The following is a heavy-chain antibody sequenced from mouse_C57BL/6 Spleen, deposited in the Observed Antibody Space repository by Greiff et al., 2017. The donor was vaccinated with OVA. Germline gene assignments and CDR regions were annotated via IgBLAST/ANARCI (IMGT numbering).Heavy chain of an antibody. D-gene: IGHD2-4*01. CDR2: ISDGGSYT. CDR3: ARHLYYDYGGFAY. V-gene: IGHV5-4*03. CDR1: GFTFSSYA. J-gene: IGHJ3*01. Sequence: DVMLVESGGGLVKPGGSLKLSCAASGFTFSSYAMPWVRQTPEKRLEWVATISDGGSYTYYPDNVKGRFTISRDNAKNNLYLQMSHLKSEDTAMYYCARHLYYDYGGFAYWGKGTLVTVSA.